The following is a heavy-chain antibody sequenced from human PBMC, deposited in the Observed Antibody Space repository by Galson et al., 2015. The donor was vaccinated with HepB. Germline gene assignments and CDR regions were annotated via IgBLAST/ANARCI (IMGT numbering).Heavy chain of an antibody. Sequence: SLRLSCAASGFNFRSHVMTWVRQAPGKGLEWVSSLSGSGAITYYADSVKGRFTISRDNSQTRIFLHMNRLRAEDTALYYCAKDSVSGTYVPTYSDSWGQGTLVTVSS. D-gene: IGHD1-26*01. V-gene: IGHV3-23*01. CDR1: GFNFRSHV. J-gene: IGHJ4*02. CDR3: AKDSVSGTYVPTYSDS. CDR2: LSGSGAIT.